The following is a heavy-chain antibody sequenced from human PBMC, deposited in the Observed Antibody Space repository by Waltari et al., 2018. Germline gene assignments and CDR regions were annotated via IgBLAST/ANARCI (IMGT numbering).Heavy chain of an antibody. V-gene: IGHV1-18*04. J-gene: IGHJ3*02. D-gene: IGHD3-3*01. CDR2: IRAPSGKT. CDR1: GYTFTAYG. Sequence: QVQLVQSGPETKRPGASVKVSCKASGYTFTAYGLSWVRQAPGQGLEWMGWIRAPSGKTNYAQKFQDRVTMTTDTTTSTAYMELRSLRSDDTAVYYCARRFIGAFDIWGQGTMVTVSS. CDR3: ARRFIGAFDI.